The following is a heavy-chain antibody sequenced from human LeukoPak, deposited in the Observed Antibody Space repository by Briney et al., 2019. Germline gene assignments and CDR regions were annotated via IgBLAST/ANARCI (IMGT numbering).Heavy chain of an antibody. D-gene: IGHD3-22*01. Sequence: GGSLRLSCAASGFTFSSYSMNWVRQAPGKGLEWVSYISSSSTIYYADSVKGRFTISRDNSKNTVHLQMNSLRAEDTAVYYCATETYSDSSGYYLGFDYWGQGTLVTVSS. J-gene: IGHJ4*02. V-gene: IGHV3-48*01. CDR2: ISSSSTI. CDR3: ATETYSDSSGYYLGFDY. CDR1: GFTFSSYS.